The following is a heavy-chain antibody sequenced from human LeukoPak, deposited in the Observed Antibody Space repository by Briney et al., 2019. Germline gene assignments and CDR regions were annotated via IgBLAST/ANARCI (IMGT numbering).Heavy chain of an antibody. J-gene: IGHJ5*02. V-gene: IGHV6-1*01. D-gene: IGHD2-2*01. CDR2: TYYRSTWYN. Sequence: SQTLSLTCAVSGDSFSSNSVTWNWIRQSPSRGLEWLGRTYYRSTWYNDYAVSVRGRITVNPDTSKNQFSLHLNSVTPEDTAVYYCARRLTQYDCFDPWGQGILVTVSS. CDR3: ARRLTQYDCFDP. CDR1: GDSFSSNSVT.